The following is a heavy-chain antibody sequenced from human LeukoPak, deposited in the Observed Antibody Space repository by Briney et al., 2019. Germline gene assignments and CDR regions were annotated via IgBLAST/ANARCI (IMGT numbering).Heavy chain of an antibody. J-gene: IGHJ4*02. CDR2: IYYSGST. D-gene: IGHD6-6*01. CDR1: GGSIISYY. Sequence: PSETLSLTCTVSGGSIISYYWSWIRQPPGKGLEWIGYIYYSGSTNYNPSLKSRVTISVDTSKNQFSLKLSSVTAADTAVYYCVRRGNTRASSDFDYWGQGTLVTVSS. V-gene: IGHV4-59*08. CDR3: VRRGNTRASSDFDY.